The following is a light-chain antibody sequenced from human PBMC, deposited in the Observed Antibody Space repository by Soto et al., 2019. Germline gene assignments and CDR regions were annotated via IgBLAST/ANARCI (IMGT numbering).Light chain of an antibody. V-gene: IGKV1-5*01. J-gene: IGKJ2*02. CDR1: QSVTDW. Sequence: DIQLTQSPSTLSASVGDRVTITCRASQSVTDWLAWYQQKPGKAPKLLIYDASSLQSGVPSRFSGSGSGTEFSLTISSLQPDDFATYYCQQYYRSCTFVQGTKVEI. CDR3: QQYYRSCT. CDR2: DAS.